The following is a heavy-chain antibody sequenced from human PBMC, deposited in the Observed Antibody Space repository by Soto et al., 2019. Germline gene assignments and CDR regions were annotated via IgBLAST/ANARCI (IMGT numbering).Heavy chain of an antibody. CDR3: AGGSETGNVGIFGSPLDI. Sequence: QVQLVESGGGWVQPGRSLRLSCEATGFSFTTYGMHWVRQAPGKGLEWVAVIGYDGNNKYYADSVEGRFTISRDNSKKPGYLQMKRRGGDDPAVYYCAGGSETGNVGIFGSPLDIWGQGTVVTVSS. CDR1: GFSFTTYG. CDR2: IGYDGNNK. J-gene: IGHJ3*02. V-gene: IGHV3-33*01. D-gene: IGHD1-1*01.